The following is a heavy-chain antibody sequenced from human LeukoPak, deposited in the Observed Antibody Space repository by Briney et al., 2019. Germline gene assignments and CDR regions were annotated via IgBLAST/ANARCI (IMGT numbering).Heavy chain of an antibody. J-gene: IGHJ4*02. CDR3: TTTTYYDILTGYYNVGAFDY. CDR1: GLTFSNAW. CDR2: IKSKTDGGTT. D-gene: IGHD3-9*01. V-gene: IGHV3-15*01. Sequence: NSGRPLRLSCAASGLTFSNAWMSWVRQAPGKGLEWVGRIKSKTDGGTTDYAAPVKGRFTISRDDSKNTLYLQMNSLKTEDTAVYYCTTTTYYDILTGYYNVGAFDYWGQGTLVTVSS.